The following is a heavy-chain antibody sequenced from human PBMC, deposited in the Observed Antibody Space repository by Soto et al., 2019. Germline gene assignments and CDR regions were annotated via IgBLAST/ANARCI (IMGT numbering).Heavy chain of an antibody. V-gene: IGHV1-18*01. CDR3: ARHRYSDFWSGFRFDY. D-gene: IGHD3-3*01. J-gene: IGHJ4*02. CDR2: ISGYNGKT. CDR1: DYTFTKYG. Sequence: ASVKVSCKTSDYTFTKYGISWVRQAPGQGLEWMGWISGYNGKTVFAQKFQGRVTLTTDTSTTTAYMELRSLRSDDTAVYFCARHRYSDFWSGFRFDYWGQGTLVTVSS.